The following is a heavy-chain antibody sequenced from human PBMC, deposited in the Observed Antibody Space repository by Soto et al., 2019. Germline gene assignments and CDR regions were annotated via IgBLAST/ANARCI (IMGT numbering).Heavy chain of an antibody. CDR1: GCSISSYY. CDR3: ARAVGYGDYGLGAFDI. Sequence: SETLSLTCTVSGCSISSYYWSWIRQPPGKGLEWIGYIYYSGSTNYNPSLKSRVTISVDTSKNQFSLKLSSVTAADTAVYYCARAVGYGDYGLGAFDIWGQGTMVTVSS. J-gene: IGHJ3*02. D-gene: IGHD4-17*01. CDR2: IYYSGST. V-gene: IGHV4-59*01.